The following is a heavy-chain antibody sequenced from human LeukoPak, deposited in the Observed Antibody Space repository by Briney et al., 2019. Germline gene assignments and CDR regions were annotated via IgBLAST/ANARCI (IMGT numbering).Heavy chain of an antibody. J-gene: IGHJ4*02. D-gene: IGHD2-2*01. CDR2: IYYSGST. Sequence: SETLSLTCTVSGGSISSYYWSWIRQPPGKGLEWIGYIYYSGSTNYNPSLKSRVTISVDTSKNQFSLKLSSVTAADTAVYYCAREKDCSSTSCPTYYFDYWGQGTLVTVSS. CDR1: GGSISSYY. V-gene: IGHV4-59*01. CDR3: AREKDCSSTSCPTYYFDY.